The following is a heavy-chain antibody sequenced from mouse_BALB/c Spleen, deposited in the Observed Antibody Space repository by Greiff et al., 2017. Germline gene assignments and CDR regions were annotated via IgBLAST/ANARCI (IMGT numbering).Heavy chain of an antibody. CDR2: ISSGSSTI. CDR3: ARYYDYDGDYAMDY. CDR1: GFTFSSFG. D-gene: IGHD2-4*01. Sequence: EVKLVESGGGLVQPGGSRTLSCAASGFTFSSFGMHWVRQAPEKGLEWVAYISSGSSTIYYADTVKGRFTISRDNPKNTLFLQMTSLRSEDTAIYYCARYYDYDGDYAMDYWGQGTSVTVSS. J-gene: IGHJ4*01. V-gene: IGHV5-17*02.